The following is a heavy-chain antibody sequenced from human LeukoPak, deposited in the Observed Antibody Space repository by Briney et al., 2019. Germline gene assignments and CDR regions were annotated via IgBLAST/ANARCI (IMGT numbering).Heavy chain of an antibody. CDR3: ARDYSRVGATGPFDY. CDR1: GYTITNNY. CDR2: INPNSGGT. J-gene: IGHJ4*02. D-gene: IGHD1-26*01. Sequence: ASVKVSCKASGYTITNNYMHWVRQAPGQGLEWMGWINPNSGGTNSAQKFQGRVTMTWDTSISTAYMELSRLISDDTAVYYCARDYSRVGATGPFDYWGQGTLVTVSS. V-gene: IGHV1-2*02.